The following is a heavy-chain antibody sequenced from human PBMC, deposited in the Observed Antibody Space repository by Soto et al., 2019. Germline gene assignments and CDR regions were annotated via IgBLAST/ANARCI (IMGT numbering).Heavy chain of an antibody. CDR2: INAGNGNT. D-gene: IGHD4-4*01. J-gene: IGHJ6*02. Sequence: ASVKVSCKASGYTFTSYAMHWVRQAPGQRLEWMGWINAGNGNTKYSQKFQGRVTITRDTSASTAYMELSSLRSEDTAVYYCASSYSNYALIDYYYYGMDVWGQGTTVTVSS. CDR3: ASSYSNYALIDYYYYGMDV. CDR1: GYTFTSYA. V-gene: IGHV1-3*01.